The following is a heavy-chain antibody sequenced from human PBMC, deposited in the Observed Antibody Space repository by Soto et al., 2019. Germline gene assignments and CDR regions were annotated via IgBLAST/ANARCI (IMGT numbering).Heavy chain of an antibody. CDR3: ARSPAGYYLRHYYFDY. D-gene: IGHD3-9*01. CDR2: IYYSGST. J-gene: IGHJ4*02. CDR1: GGSISSYY. V-gene: IGHV4-59*01. Sequence: SVTLSLTCTVSGGSISSYYWSLIRQPPGKGLEWIGYIYYSGSTNYNPSLKSRVTISVDTSKNQFSLKLSSVTAADTAMYYCARSPAGYYLRHYYFDYWGQGTLVTVSS.